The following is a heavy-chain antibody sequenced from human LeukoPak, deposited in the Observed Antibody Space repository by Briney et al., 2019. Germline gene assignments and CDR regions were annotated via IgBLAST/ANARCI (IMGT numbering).Heavy chain of an antibody. CDR1: GFTFSSYW. V-gene: IGHV3-7*01. J-gene: IGHJ4*01. Sequence: GDSLRLSCAASGFTFSSYWMSWVRQARGKGLEWVANIKQDGSEKYYVDSVEGRFTISRDNAKNPLYLQMNSLRVEDTAVYYFATFITIFGGVRYWGQGTLVSVSS. CDR2: IKQDGSEK. D-gene: IGHD3-3*01. CDR3: ATFITIFGGVRY.